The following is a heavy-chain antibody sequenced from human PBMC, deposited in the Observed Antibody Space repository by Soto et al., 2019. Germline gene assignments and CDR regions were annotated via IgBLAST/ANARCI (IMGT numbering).Heavy chain of an antibody. CDR2: IRSKANSYAT. Sequence: GESLKISCAASGFTFSGSAMHWVRQASGKGLEWVGRIRSKANSYATAYAASVKGRFTISRDDSKNTAYLQMNSLKTEDTAVYYCTTDIVVVPAANSYWGQGTLVTVSS. CDR1: GFTFSGSA. V-gene: IGHV3-73*01. J-gene: IGHJ4*02. CDR3: TTDIVVVPAANSY. D-gene: IGHD2-2*01.